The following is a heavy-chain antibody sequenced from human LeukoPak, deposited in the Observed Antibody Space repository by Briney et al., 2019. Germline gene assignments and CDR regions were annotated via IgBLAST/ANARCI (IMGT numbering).Heavy chain of an antibody. Sequence: SVKVSCKASGGTFSSYAISWVRQAPGQGLEWMGGIIPIFGTANYAQKFQGRVTITADESTSTAYMELSSLRSEDTAVYYCARVKGGSGSYSYYYMDVWGKGTTVTVSS. J-gene: IGHJ6*03. V-gene: IGHV1-69*13. CDR2: IIPIFGTA. CDR1: GGTFSSYA. D-gene: IGHD1-26*01. CDR3: ARVKGGSGSYSYYYMDV.